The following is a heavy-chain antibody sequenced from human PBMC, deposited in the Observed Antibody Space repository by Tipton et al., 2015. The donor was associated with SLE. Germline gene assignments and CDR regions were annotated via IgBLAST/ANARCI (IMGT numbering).Heavy chain of an antibody. Sequence: SLRLSCVVSGFTFSNFWMTWVRQAPGKGLEWVAVISNDGGTTFYADSVRGRFTISRDNSKNTVYLQMNSLRAEDTAVFYCARGVRTGAGDYFDYWGQGTLVAVSS. CDR1: GFTFSNFW. CDR2: ISNDGGTT. CDR3: ARGVRTGAGDYFDY. D-gene: IGHD7-27*01. V-gene: IGHV3-30*03. J-gene: IGHJ4*02.